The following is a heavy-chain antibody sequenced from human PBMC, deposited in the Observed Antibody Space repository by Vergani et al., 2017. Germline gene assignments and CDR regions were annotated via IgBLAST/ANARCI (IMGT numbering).Heavy chain of an antibody. Sequence: EVQLVESGGGLVQPGGSLRLSCAASGFTFSSYWMSWVRQAPGKGLEWVANIKQDGSEKYYVDSVKGRFTISRDNAKNSLYLQMNSLRAEDTAVYYCARGPTVGATPIPIDYWGQGTLVTVSS. CDR1: GFTFSSYW. CDR2: IKQDGSEK. V-gene: IGHV3-7*01. J-gene: IGHJ4*02. D-gene: IGHD1-26*01. CDR3: ARGPTVGATPIPIDY.